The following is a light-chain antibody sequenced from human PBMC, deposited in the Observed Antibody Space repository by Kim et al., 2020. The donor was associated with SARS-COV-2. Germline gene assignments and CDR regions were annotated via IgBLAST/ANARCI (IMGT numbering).Light chain of an antibody. J-gene: IGLJ2*01. CDR1: TGPVTSGHF. V-gene: IGLV7-46*01. Sequence: PGGTVALTCGSSTGPVTSGHFPCWFQQKPGQAPRTLIYDTGNRHSCTPARFSGSLLGGKAALTLSAAQPEDEADYYCLLSYSDSRVFGGGTQLTVL. CDR3: LLSYSDSRV. CDR2: DTG.